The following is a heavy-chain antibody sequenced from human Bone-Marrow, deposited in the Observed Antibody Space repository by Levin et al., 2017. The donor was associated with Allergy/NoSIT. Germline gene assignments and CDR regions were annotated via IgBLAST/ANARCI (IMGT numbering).Heavy chain of an antibody. CDR1: GYPFTDYY. V-gene: IGHV1-2*06. CDR3: VRENWYYDH. Sequence: ASVKVSCKASGYPFTDYYMHWVRRAPGQGLEWMGQIFPKDGGTYYAQNFQGRVVLTRDTSITTVYMELSGLTSDDTAFYYCVRENWYYDHWGQGTQVTVSP. CDR2: IFPKDGGT. D-gene: IGHD1-1*01. J-gene: IGHJ4*02.